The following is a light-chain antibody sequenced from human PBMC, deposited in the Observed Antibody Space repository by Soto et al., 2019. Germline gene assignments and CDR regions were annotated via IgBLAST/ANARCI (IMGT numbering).Light chain of an antibody. CDR3: QQYNSYPLT. CDR2: KAS. V-gene: IGKV1-5*03. CDR1: QSISSW. J-gene: IGKJ4*01. Sequence: DIQMTQSPSTLSASVGDRVTITCRASQSISSWLAWYQKKPGKAPKLLIYKASSLESGVPSRFSGSGSGTEFTHTISSLQPDDFATYYCQQYNSYPLTFGGGTKVEIK.